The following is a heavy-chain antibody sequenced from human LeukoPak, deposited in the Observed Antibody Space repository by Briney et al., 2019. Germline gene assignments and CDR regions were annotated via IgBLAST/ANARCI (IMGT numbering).Heavy chain of an antibody. D-gene: IGHD3-22*01. V-gene: IGHV4-34*01. Sequence: PSETLSLTCAVYGGSFSGYYWSWIRQPPGKGLEWIGEINHSGSTNYNPSLKSRVTISVDTSKNQFSLKLSSVTAADTAVYYCARHSPGSSGYYYSLDYWGQGTLVTVSS. CDR1: GGSFSGYY. CDR2: INHSGST. CDR3: ARHSPGSSGYYYSLDY. J-gene: IGHJ4*02.